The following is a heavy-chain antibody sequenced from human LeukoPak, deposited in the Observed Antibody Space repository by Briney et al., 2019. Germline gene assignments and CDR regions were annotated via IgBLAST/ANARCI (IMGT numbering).Heavy chain of an antibody. CDR3: ARQGGEYCSSTSCYVYSSGWYGDY. J-gene: IGHJ4*02. CDR2: IYPGDSDT. Sequence: GESLKISCKGFGYSFSNYWIGWVRQMPGKGLEWMGIIYPGDSDTRYSPSFQGQVTFSVDKSTNTAYLQWSSLKASDTAMYYCARQGGEYCSSTSCYVYSSGWYGDYWGQGTLVTVSS. D-gene: IGHD2-2*01. CDR1: GYSFSNYW. V-gene: IGHV5-51*01.